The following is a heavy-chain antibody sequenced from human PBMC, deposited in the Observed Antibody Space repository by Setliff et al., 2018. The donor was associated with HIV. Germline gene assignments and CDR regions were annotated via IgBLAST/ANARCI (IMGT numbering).Heavy chain of an antibody. CDR3: ARGNWGSIGRFDY. CDR1: SGSFSGYY. V-gene: IGHV4-34*01. Sequence: SETLSLTCAVYSGSFSGYYWSWIRQPPGKGLEWIGEINHSGSTNYNPSLKSRVTISLAASGNQFSLNLTSVTAADTATYYCARGNWGSIGRFDYWGQGILVTVSS. J-gene: IGHJ4*02. D-gene: IGHD7-27*01. CDR2: INHSGST.